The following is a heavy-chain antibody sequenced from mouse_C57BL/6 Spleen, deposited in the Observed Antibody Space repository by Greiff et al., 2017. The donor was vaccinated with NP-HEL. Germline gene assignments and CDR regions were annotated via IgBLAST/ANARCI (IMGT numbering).Heavy chain of an antibody. V-gene: IGHV3-6*01. CDR2: ISYDGSN. Sequence: VQLKQSGPGLVKPSQSLSLTCSVTGYSITSGYYWNWIRQLPGNKLEWMGYISYDGSNNYNPSLKNRISITRDTSKNQFFLKLNSVTTEDTATYYCAREYDYDVFAYWGQGTLVTVSA. CDR1: GYSITSGYY. CDR3: AREYDYDVFAY. D-gene: IGHD2-4*01. J-gene: IGHJ3*01.